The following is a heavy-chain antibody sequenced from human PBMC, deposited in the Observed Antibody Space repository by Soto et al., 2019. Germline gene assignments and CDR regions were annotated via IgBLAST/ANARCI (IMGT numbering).Heavy chain of an antibody. CDR1: GYTFTSYA. Sequence: QVQLVQSGAEEKKPGASVKVSCKASGYTFTSYAIHWVRQAPGQRLEWMGWINAGNGNTKYSQKFQGRVTIARDTSASTAYMELSSLKSEDTAVYYCARGDWWLFDYWGQGTLVTVSS. CDR2: INAGNGNT. J-gene: IGHJ4*02. CDR3: ARGDWWLFDY. V-gene: IGHV1-3*05. D-gene: IGHD2-8*02.